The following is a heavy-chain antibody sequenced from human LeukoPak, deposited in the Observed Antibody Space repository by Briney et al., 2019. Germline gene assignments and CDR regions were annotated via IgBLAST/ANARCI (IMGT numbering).Heavy chain of an antibody. Sequence: GGSLRLSCAASGFTFSSYAMHWVRQAPGKGREWVGVISYDGSDKYYADSVQGRFPIFRDNLKNAPYVQMNSLRAEDTAVYYCARDEMYYYDSSGCSAYLDYWGQRTLVTVSS. D-gene: IGHD3-22*01. CDR1: GFTFSSYA. CDR2: ISYDGSDK. J-gene: IGHJ4*02. CDR3: ARDEMYYYDSSGCSAYLDY. V-gene: IGHV3-30-3*01.